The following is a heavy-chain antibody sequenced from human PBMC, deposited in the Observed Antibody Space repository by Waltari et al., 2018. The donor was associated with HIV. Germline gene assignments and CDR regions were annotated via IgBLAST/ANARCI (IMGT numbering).Heavy chain of an antibody. D-gene: IGHD6-13*01. Sequence: GASVKVSCKASGYTFTSYGISWVRQAPGQGLEWMGWISVYNGHTNYAQKLQGRVTMTTDTSTSTAYMELRSLRSDDTAVYYCARGAAGYYYYVMDVWGQGTTVTVSS. V-gene: IGHV1-18*01. J-gene: IGHJ6*02. CDR1: GYTFTSYG. CDR3: ARGAAGYYYYVMDV. CDR2: ISVYNGHT.